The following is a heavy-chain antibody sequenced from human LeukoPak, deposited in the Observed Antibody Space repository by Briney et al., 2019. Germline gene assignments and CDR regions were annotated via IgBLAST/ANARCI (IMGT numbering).Heavy chain of an antibody. Sequence: PGGSLRLSCAASGFTVSSACMTWVRQTPGRGLEWVSVIYSGGGTYYADSVKGRFTISRDSSKNTVYLQMNSLRAEDTAVYYCARGPKGKYYSDYWGQGTLVTVSS. CDR2: IYSGGGT. CDR3: ARGPKGKYYSDY. V-gene: IGHV3-53*01. CDR1: GFTVSSAC. J-gene: IGHJ4*02.